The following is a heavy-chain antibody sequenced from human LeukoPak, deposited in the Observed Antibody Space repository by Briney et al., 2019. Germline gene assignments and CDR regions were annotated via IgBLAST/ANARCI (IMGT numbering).Heavy chain of an antibody. CDR3: AKRGDGGHKSLEY. V-gene: IGHV3-74*01. CDR2: LYSEGGRT. J-gene: IGHJ4*02. CDR1: GFTFSNDW. Sequence: GGSLRLSCVASGFTFSNDWMHWVRQAPGKGLVWVSRLYSEGGRTYYADPVKGRFTISRDNSKNTLYLQMSSLKTEDTAVYYCAKRGDGGHKSLEYWGQGTLVIVSS. D-gene: IGHD3-16*01.